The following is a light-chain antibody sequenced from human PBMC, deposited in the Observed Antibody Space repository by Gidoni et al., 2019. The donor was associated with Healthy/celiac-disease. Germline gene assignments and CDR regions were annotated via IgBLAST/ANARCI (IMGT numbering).Light chain of an antibody. J-gene: IGKJ1*01. CDR3: RQSYSTPRP. V-gene: IGKV1-39*01. CDR1: QIISSY. Sequence: DTPMTPSPSALSASVGDRVTNTCRAGQIISSYSNWYQQKPGEAPQLLIYAATSLRSGVPSRFSGSGSGTDFTLTISSLQPEDFATYYCRQSYSTPRPFGQGTKVEIK. CDR2: AAT.